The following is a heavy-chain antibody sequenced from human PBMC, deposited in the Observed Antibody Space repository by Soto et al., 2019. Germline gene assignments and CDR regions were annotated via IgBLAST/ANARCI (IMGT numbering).Heavy chain of an antibody. CDR2: ISYDGSNK. D-gene: IGHD6-6*01. Sequence: QVQLVESGGGVVQPGRSLRLSCAASGFTFSSYAMHWVRQAPGKGLEWVAVISYDGSNKYYADSVKGRFTISRDNSKNTLYLQMNSLRAEXTAVYXCARDLWAGSSSSAFDYWGQGTLVTVSS. V-gene: IGHV3-30-3*01. CDR3: ARDLWAGSSSSAFDY. J-gene: IGHJ4*02. CDR1: GFTFSSYA.